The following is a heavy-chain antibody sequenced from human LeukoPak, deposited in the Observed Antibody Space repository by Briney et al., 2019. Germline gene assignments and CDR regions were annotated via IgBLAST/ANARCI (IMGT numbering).Heavy chain of an antibody. V-gene: IGHV4-4*07. CDR3: AREAYCGGDCYSGFDY. D-gene: IGHD2-21*02. CDR1: GGSFSIYY. J-gene: IGHJ4*02. Sequence: SETLSLTCTVSGGSFSIYYWSWIRQPAGKGLEWIGRIYTSGSTNYNPSLKSRVTISVDTSKNRFSLKLSSVTAADTAVYYCAREAYCGGDCYSGFDYWGQGTLVTVSS. CDR2: IYTSGST.